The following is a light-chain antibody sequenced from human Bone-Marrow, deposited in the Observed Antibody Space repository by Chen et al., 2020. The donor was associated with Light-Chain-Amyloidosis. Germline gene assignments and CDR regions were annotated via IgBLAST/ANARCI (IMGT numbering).Light chain of an antibody. J-gene: IGLJ2*01. CDR3: QSADSSGTYEVI. CDR1: DLPTKY. CDR2: RDT. Sequence: SSELTQPPPVSVSPGQPARITCYGYDLPTKYAYGYQQKQGQAPVLVINRDTERPSGSSERFSGSSAGTTATLTISGVQAEDEADYHCQSADSSGTYEVIFGGGTKLTVL. V-gene: IGLV3-25*03.